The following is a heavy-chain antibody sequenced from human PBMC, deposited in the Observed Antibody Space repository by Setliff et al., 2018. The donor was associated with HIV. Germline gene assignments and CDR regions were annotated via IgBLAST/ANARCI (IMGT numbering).Heavy chain of an antibody. CDR1: GFSISSYA. J-gene: IGHJ4*02. V-gene: IGHV3-72*01. CDR2: STDKVNGYIT. Sequence: AGGSLRLSCAASGFSISSYAMNWVRQAPGKGLEWVGRSTDKVNGYITEYAASVQGRFTISRDDSKDSLFLQMNNLKTEDTAAYYCVRAAAGLDIWSQGILVTVSS. CDR3: VRAAAGLDI.